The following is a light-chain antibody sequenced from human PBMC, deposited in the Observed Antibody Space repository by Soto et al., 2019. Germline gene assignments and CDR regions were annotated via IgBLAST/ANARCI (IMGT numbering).Light chain of an antibody. V-gene: IGKV2-28*01. CDR1: QSLLHSNGYNY. Sequence: DIVVTQSPLSLPVTPGEPASISCRSSQSLLHSNGYNYLDWYMQKPGQSPQLLIHLGSIRASGVPDRISGSESVTDFTLKISRVEAEDVGVYYCMQALQTPWTFGQGTKVEIK. J-gene: IGKJ1*01. CDR2: LGS. CDR3: MQALQTPWT.